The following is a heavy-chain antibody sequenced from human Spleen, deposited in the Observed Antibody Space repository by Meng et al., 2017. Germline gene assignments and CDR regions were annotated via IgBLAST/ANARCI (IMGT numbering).Heavy chain of an antibody. D-gene: IGHD3-10*01. J-gene: IGHJ5*02. V-gene: IGHV4-61*02. Sequence: QVHLQESGPGLVRPSQTLSLTCTVSCDSLTSGPYYWSWIRQPAGEGLEWLGRISASGTTNYNPSLNNRVTISLDTSKNHLSLKLSSVTAADTAVYYCARSSGTYYSWWFDPWGQGTLVTVSS. CDR2: ISASGTT. CDR3: ARSSGTYYSWWFDP. CDR1: CDSLTSGPYY.